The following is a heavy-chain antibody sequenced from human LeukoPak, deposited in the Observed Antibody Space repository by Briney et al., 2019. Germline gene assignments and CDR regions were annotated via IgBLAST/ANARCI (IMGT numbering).Heavy chain of an antibody. CDR2: INHSGST. CDR3: ARGPLRFLEWWYNWFDP. V-gene: IGHV4-34*01. D-gene: IGHD3-3*01. J-gene: IGHJ5*02. Sequence: SETLSLTCAVYGGSFSGYYWSWIRQPPGKGLEWIGEINHSGSTNYNPSLKSRVTLSVDTSKNQFSLKLSSVTAADTAVYYCARGPLRFLEWWYNWFDPWGQGTLVTVSS. CDR1: GGSFSGYY.